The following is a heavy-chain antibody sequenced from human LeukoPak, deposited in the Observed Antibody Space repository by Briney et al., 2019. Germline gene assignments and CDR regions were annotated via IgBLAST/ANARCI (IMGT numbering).Heavy chain of an antibody. CDR3: ASQDAVTALQLDY. D-gene: IGHD2-21*02. CDR2: IYHRGST. J-gene: IGHJ4*02. CDR1: NYSISSGYY. V-gene: IGHV4-38-2*02. Sequence: SETLFLTCTVSNYSISSGYYWGWIRQPPGKGLEWIGSIYHRGSTYYNSSLKSRVTISVDTSKNQFSLKLSSVTAADTAVYYCASQDAVTALQLDYWGQGTLVTVSS.